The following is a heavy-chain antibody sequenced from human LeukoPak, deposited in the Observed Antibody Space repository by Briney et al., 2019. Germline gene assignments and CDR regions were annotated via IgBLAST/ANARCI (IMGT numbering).Heavy chain of an antibody. V-gene: IGHV3-23*01. CDR2: ISGSGGST. CDR1: GFTFSSYA. Sequence: PGGSLRLSCAASGFTFSSYAMSWVRQAPGKGLEWVSAISGSGGSTYYADSVKGRFTISRDNSKNTLYLQMNSLRAEDTAVYYCAKDGYSSSEDYHYYYMDVWGKGTTVTVSS. J-gene: IGHJ6*03. CDR3: AKDGYSSSEDYHYYYMDV. D-gene: IGHD6-13*01.